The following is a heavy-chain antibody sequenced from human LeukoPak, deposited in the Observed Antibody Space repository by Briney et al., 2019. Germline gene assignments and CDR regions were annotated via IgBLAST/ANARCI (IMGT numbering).Heavy chain of an antibody. CDR1: GFTFSSSA. CDR2: MSGSGIST. D-gene: IGHD6-13*01. CDR3: AKDPQAAAGYFDY. J-gene: IGHJ4*02. V-gene: IGHV3-23*01. Sequence: GGSLRLSCAASGFTFSSSAMSWVRQAPGKGLEWVSTMSGSGISTYYAESVKGRFTISRDNSKNTLHMQMNSLRAEDTAVYYCAKDPQAAAGYFDYWGQGTLVTVSS.